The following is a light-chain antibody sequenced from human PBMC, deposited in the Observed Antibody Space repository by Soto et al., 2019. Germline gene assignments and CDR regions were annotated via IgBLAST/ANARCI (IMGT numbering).Light chain of an antibody. V-gene: IGLV2-23*02. CDR2: EVS. Sequence: QSALTQPASVSGSPGQSITISCTGTSSDVGSYNLICWYQQYPGKAPKLMIYEVSKRPSGVSNRFSGFKSGTTASLTISGLQADDEADYYCCSYAGSSTFYVFGTGTKVTVL. J-gene: IGLJ1*01. CDR3: CSYAGSSTFYV. CDR1: SSDVGSYNL.